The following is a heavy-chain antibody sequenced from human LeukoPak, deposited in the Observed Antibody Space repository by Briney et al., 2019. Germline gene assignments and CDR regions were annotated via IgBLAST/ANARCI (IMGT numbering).Heavy chain of an antibody. Sequence: GGSLRLSCAASGFTFSSYAMSWVRQAPGKGLEWVSAISGSGGSTYYADSVKGRFTISRDNSKNTLYLQMNSLSAEDTAVYFCAKMRGLYYYDSAGYSDNWGQGTLVTVSS. D-gene: IGHD3-22*01. J-gene: IGHJ4*02. CDR1: GFTFSSYA. CDR3: AKMRGLYYYDSAGYSDN. V-gene: IGHV3-23*01. CDR2: ISGSGGST.